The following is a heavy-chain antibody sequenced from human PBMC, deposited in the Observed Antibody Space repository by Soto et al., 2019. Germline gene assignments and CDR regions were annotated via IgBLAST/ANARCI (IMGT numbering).Heavy chain of an antibody. CDR1: GGTFSSYA. Sequence: ASVKVSCKASGGTFSSYAISWVRQAPGQGLEWMGGIIPIFGTANYAQKFQGRVTITADESTSTAYMELSSLRSEDTAVYYCARTYYYDSSGYYLALDYWGQGTLVTVSS. D-gene: IGHD3-22*01. J-gene: IGHJ4*02. CDR3: ARTYYYDSSGYYLALDY. V-gene: IGHV1-69*13. CDR2: IIPIFGTA.